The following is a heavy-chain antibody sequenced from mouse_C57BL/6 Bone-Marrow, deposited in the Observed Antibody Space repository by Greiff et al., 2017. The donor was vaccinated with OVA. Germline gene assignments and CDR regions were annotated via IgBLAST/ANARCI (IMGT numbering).Heavy chain of an antibody. Sequence: EVNLVESGGGLVQPGGSLKLSCAASGIDFSRYWMSWVRRAPGKGLEWIGEINPDSSTINYAPSLKDKFIISRDNAKNTLYLQMSKVRSEDTALYYCARGPYYGRGYWYFDVWGTGTTVTVSS. CDR2: INPDSSTI. CDR1: GIDFSRYW. D-gene: IGHD1-1*01. V-gene: IGHV4-1*01. CDR3: ARGPYYGRGYWYFDV. J-gene: IGHJ1*03.